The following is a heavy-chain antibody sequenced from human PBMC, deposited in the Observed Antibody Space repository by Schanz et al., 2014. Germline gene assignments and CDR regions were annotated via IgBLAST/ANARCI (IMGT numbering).Heavy chain of an antibody. CDR1: GFTFSDSW. Sequence: VQLVESGGGVVQSGGSLRLSCAASGFTFSDSWMHWVRQAPGKGLVWVSRTSNDGSFTTFADSVKGRFTISRDNAKNTLYLQMNSLRAEDTAVYYCVRDTDYHFDYWGQGTLVTVSS. CDR3: VRDTDYHFDY. V-gene: IGHV3-74*01. D-gene: IGHD4-17*01. CDR2: TSNDGSFT. J-gene: IGHJ4*02.